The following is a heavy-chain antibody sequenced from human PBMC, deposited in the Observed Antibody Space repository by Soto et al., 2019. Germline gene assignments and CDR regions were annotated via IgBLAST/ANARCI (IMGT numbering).Heavy chain of an antibody. D-gene: IGHD2-21*02. J-gene: IGHJ5*02. CDR3: ARGTAGNWFDP. CDR1: GYTFTSYY. V-gene: IGHV1-69*04. Sequence: ASVKVSCKASGYTFTSYYMHWVRQAPGQGLEWMGRIIPILGIANYAQKFQGRVTITADKSTSTAYMELSSLRSEDTAVYYCARGTAGNWFDPWGQGTLVTVSS. CDR2: IIPILGIA.